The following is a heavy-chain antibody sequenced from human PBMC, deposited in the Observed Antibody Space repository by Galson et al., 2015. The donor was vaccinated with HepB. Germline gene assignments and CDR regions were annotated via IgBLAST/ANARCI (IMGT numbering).Heavy chain of an antibody. J-gene: IGHJ4*02. CDR3: ARDQGGRGYSSGLDY. CDR2: INPSGGST. Sequence: SVKVSCKASGYTFTSYYMHWVRQAPGQGLEWMGIINPSGGSTSYAQKLQGRVTMTRDTSTSTVYMELSSLRSEDTAVYYCARDQGGRGYSSGLDYWGQGTLVTVSS. V-gene: IGHV1-46*04. CDR1: GYTFTSYY. D-gene: IGHD6-19*01.